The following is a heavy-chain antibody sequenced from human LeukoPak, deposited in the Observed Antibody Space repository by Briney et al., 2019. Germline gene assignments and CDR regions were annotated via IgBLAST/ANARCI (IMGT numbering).Heavy chain of an antibody. CDR3: SRVSYSSGWD. CDR1: GGSISSYS. J-gene: IGHJ4*02. V-gene: IGHV4-4*07. D-gene: IGHD6-19*01. CDR2: IYSSGST. Sequence: SETLCLTCTVSGGSISSYSWSWVRQPAGKGLEWIGRIYSSGSTNYNPSLKSRVTMSINTSKNQFSLKLTSVTAADTAAYYCSRVSYSSGWDWGQGTLVTVSS.